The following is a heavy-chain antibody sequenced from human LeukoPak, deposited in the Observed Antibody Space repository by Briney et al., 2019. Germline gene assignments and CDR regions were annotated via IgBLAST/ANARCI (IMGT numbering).Heavy chain of an antibody. V-gene: IGHV3-66*01. J-gene: IGHJ4*02. Sequence: GGSLSLSCAVSRFTVTSNYTSGVRQAPGRGMECVSIIHTATTPYYADSVKRRFTMSRDNSRNTLYFQLRSLRAEDTAVYYCVRVDWRAFDSWGQGNLVTVSP. CDR3: VRVDWRAFDS. CDR1: RFTVTSNY. D-gene: IGHD3/OR15-3a*01. CDR2: IHTATTP.